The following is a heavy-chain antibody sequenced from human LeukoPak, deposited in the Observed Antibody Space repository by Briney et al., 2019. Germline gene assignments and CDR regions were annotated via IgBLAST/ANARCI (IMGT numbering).Heavy chain of an antibody. D-gene: IGHD6-19*01. V-gene: IGHV1-69*13. CDR1: GGTFSIYA. Sequence: VASVKVSCKASGGTFSIYAISWVRQAPGQGLEWMGGIIPIFGTANYAQKFQGRVTITADESTSTAYMELSSLRSEDTAVYYCARRDSSGWYSAYFDYWGQGTLVTVSS. CDR3: ARRDSSGWYSAYFDY. J-gene: IGHJ4*02. CDR2: IIPIFGTA.